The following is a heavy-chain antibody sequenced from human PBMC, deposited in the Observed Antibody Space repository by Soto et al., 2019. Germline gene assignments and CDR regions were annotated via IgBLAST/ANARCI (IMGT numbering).Heavy chain of an antibody. CDR1: GGSIRGGDYY. CDR2: IFYSGNS. D-gene: IGHD3-10*01. J-gene: IGHJ4*02. V-gene: IGHV4-31*03. CDR3: ARLSSLYYNSDYGGYYFDY. Sequence: QVQLQESGPGLVKPSQTLSLTCTVSGGSIRGGDYYWSWIRQHPGKGLEWIGYIFYSGNSFYNPSLKSGVTISVDTSKHQCSLQLSSVTAADTAIYYCARLSSLYYNSDYGGYYFDYWGQGTLVSVSS.